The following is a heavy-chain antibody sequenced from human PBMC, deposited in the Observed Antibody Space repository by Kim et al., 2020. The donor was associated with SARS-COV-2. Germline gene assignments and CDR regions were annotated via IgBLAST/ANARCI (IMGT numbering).Heavy chain of an antibody. D-gene: IGHD3-10*01. V-gene: IGHV4-34*01. CDR3: ARGAPGH. CDR2: HSVNP. J-gene: IGHJ4*02. Sequence: HSVNPTYSPSPKSRVSISVDTAKNQFSLKLRSVTAADTAVYYCARGAPGHWGQGTLVTVSS.